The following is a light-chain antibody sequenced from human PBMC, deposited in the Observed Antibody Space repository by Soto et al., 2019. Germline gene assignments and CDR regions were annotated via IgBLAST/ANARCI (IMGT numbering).Light chain of an antibody. CDR1: QGISSY. J-gene: IGKJ5*01. CDR3: QQYGSSPIT. CDR2: AAS. Sequence: AIRMTQSPSSFSASTGDRVTITCRASQGISSYLAWYQQKPGKAPKLLIYAASTLQSGVPSRFSGSGSGTDFTLTIRGLEPEDAAVYYCQQYGSSPITFGHGTRLEIK. V-gene: IGKV1-8*01.